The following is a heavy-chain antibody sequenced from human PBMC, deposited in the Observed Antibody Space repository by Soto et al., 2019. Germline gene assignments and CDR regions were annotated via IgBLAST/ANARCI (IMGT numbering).Heavy chain of an antibody. V-gene: IGHV3-48*03. CDR1: GFTFSSYE. CDR3: ARDRAARLFYAFDI. D-gene: IGHD6-6*01. CDR2: ISSSGSTI. Sequence: PGGSLRLSCAASGFTFSSYEMNWVRQAPGKGLERVSYISSSGSTIYYADSVKGRFTISRDNAKNSLYLQMNSLRAEDTAVYYCARDRAARLFYAFDIWGQGTMVTVSS. J-gene: IGHJ3*02.